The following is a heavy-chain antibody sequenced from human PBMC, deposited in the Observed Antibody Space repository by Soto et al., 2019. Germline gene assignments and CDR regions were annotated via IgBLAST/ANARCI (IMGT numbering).Heavy chain of an antibody. CDR1: GYTFTSYG. CDR3: ARTVRDIVVVVAASGLFDY. J-gene: IGHJ4*02. D-gene: IGHD2-15*01. V-gene: IGHV1-18*01. Sequence: QVPLVQSGAEVKKPGASVKVSCKASGYTFTSYGISWVRQAPGQGLEWMGWISAYNGNTNYAQKLQGRVTMTTDTSTSTAYMELRSLRSDDTAVYYCARTVRDIVVVVAASGLFDYWGQGTLVTVSS. CDR2: ISAYNGNT.